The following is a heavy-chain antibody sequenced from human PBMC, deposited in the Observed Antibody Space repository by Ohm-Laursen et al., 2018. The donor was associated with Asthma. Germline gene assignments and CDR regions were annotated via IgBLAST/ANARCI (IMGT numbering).Heavy chain of an antibody. D-gene: IGHD6-6*01. CDR3: ARVVVWEHSSSLGYYYGMDV. J-gene: IGHJ6*02. Sequence: SVKVSCKVSGYTFTSYYMHWVRQAPGQGLEWMGIINPSGGSTSYAQKFQGRVTMTRDTSTSTVYMELSSLRSEDTAVYYCARVVVWEHSSSLGYYYGMDVWGQGTTVTVSS. CDR1: GYTFTSYY. V-gene: IGHV1-46*01. CDR2: INPSGGST.